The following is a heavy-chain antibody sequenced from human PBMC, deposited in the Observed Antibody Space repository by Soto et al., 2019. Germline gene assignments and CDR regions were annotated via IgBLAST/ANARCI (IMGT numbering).Heavy chain of an antibody. CDR3: ARDKKARYGSGGSCYYYYYGMDV. Sequence: GGSLRLSCAASGFTFSSYDMHWVRQATGKGLEWVSAIGTAGDTYYPGSVKGRFTISRENAKNSLYLQMNSLRVGDTAVYYCARDKKARYGSGGSCYYYYYGMDVWGQGTTVTVSS. V-gene: IGHV3-13*01. CDR1: GFTFSSYD. J-gene: IGHJ6*02. D-gene: IGHD2-15*01. CDR2: IGTAGDT.